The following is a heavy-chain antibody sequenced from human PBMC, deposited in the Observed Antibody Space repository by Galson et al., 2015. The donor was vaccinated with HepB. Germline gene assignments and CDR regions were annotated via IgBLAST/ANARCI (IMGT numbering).Heavy chain of an antibody. V-gene: IGHV3-53*05. CDR2: INSGGSA. CDR1: GFTVSKYY. Sequence: SLRLSCAVSGFTVSKYYVSWVRQTPGKGLEWVSFINSGGSAYYADSVKGRVTISRDDSKNTLYLQKNSLRPEDTAVYYRAGDWGTSGWLHWGQGTLVTVSS. CDR3: AGDWGTSGWLH. J-gene: IGHJ4*02. D-gene: IGHD6-19*01.